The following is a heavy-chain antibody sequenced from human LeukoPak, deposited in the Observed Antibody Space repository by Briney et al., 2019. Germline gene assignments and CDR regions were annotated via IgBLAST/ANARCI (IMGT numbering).Heavy chain of an antibody. CDR3: ARGLRTFGVVTEEFDY. Sequence: GASVKVSCKASGYTFTSYDINWVRQATGQGLEWVGWMNPNSGNTGYAQKFQGRVTMTRNTSISTAYMELSSLRSEDTAVYYCARGLRTFGVVTEEFDYWGQGTLVTVSS. D-gene: IGHD3-3*01. V-gene: IGHV1-8*01. CDR2: MNPNSGNT. CDR1: GYTFTSYD. J-gene: IGHJ4*02.